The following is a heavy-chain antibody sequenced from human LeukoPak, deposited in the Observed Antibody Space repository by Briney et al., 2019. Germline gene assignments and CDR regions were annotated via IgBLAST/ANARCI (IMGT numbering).Heavy chain of an antibody. V-gene: IGHV3-66*01. CDR3: ARDLHRRALDY. CDR1: GFTVSSNY. J-gene: IGHJ4*02. Sequence: GGSLRPSCAASGFTVSSNYMSWVRQAPGKGLEWVSVIYSGGSTYYADSVKGRFTISRDNSKNTLYLQMNSLRAEDTAVYYCARDLHRRALDYWGQGTLVTVSS. CDR2: IYSGGST.